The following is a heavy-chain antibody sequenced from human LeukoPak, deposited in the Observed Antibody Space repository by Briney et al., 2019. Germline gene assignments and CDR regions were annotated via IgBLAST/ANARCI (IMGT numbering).Heavy chain of an antibody. D-gene: IGHD3-22*01. V-gene: IGHV4-30-4*08. CDR2: IYYSGST. J-gene: IGHJ4*02. CDR1: GGSISSGDYY. Sequence: SETLSLTCTVSGGSISSGDYYWSWIRQPPGKGLEWFGYIYYSGSTYYNPSLKSRVTISVDTSKNQFSLKLSSVTAADTAVYYCARVRFFDSSGYYYDFDFWGQGALVTVSS. CDR3: ARVRFFDSSGYYYDFDF.